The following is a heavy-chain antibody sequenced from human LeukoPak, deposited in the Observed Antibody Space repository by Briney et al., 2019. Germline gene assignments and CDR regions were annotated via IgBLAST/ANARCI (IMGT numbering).Heavy chain of an antibody. CDR2: ISSDGHVG. V-gene: IGHV3-48*03. CDR3: ARDTLNGPFVISLDY. J-gene: IGHJ4*02. CDR1: GFSFSSYE. Sequence: TGGSLRLSCAASGFSFSSYEVNWVRQAPGKGLEWVSHISSDGHVGRYVDSVRGRFTMSRDNAKNLLFLQMNGLRAEDTAVYYCARDTLNGPFVISLDYWGQGALVTVSS. D-gene: IGHD3-9*01.